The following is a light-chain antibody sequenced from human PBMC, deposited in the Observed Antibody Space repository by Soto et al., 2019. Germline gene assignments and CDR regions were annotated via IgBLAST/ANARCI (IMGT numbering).Light chain of an antibody. J-gene: IGKJ1*01. CDR3: QQYGGSPRT. CDR1: QSIRSSY. Sequence: EIVLTQSPGTLSLSPGESATLSCRASQSIRSSYLAWYQQTPGQAPRLLIYDASSRAAGIPDRFSGSGSGTDFTLTISGLEPEDFGVYYWQQYGGSPRTFGQGTKVEIK. V-gene: IGKV3-20*01. CDR2: DAS.